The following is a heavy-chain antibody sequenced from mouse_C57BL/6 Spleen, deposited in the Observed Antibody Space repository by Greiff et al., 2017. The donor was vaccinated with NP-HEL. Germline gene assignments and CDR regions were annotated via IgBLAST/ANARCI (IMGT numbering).Heavy chain of an antibody. Sequence: EVQLVESGAELVRPGASVKLSCTASGFNIKDDYMHWVTQRPEQGLEWIGWIDPENGDTEYASKFQGKATITADTSSNTAYLQLSSLTSEDTAVYYCTTDHGYEDVYAMDYWGQGTSVTVSS. CDR2: IDPENGDT. J-gene: IGHJ4*01. V-gene: IGHV14-4*01. CDR3: TTDHGYEDVYAMDY. D-gene: IGHD2-2*01. CDR1: GFNIKDDY.